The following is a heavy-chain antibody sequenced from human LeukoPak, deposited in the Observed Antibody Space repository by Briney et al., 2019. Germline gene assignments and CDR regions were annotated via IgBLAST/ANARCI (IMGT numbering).Heavy chain of an antibody. Sequence: GASVKVSCKASGGTFSSYAISWVRQAPGQGLEWMGGIIPIFGTANYAQKFQGRVTITTDESTSTAYMELSSLRSEDTAVYCCARGIGSGYYQNYYFDYWGQGTLVTVSS. D-gene: IGHD3-22*01. J-gene: IGHJ4*02. CDR2: IIPIFGTA. CDR1: GGTFSSYA. CDR3: ARGIGSGYYQNYYFDY. V-gene: IGHV1-69*05.